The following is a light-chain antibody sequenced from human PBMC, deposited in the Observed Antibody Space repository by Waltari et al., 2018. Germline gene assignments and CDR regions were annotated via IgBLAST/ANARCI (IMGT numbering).Light chain of an antibody. CDR2: EGT. CDR1: SHDLGTYNI. Sequence: QSALTQPASVSGSPGQSITISCIGSSHDLGTYNIVSWYQQHPGKAPKLMIYEGTERPAGVSNRFSGSKSGNTASLTISGLQAEDEADYYCCSYAGSTTFLYVFGTGTKVTVL. CDR3: CSYAGSTTFLYV. V-gene: IGLV2-23*01. J-gene: IGLJ1*01.